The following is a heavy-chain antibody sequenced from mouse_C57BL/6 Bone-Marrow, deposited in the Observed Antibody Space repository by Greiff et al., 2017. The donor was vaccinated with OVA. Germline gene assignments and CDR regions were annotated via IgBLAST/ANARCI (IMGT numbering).Heavy chain of an antibody. J-gene: IGHJ3*01. D-gene: IGHD1-1*01. Sequence: VQLVESGAELVRPGASVTLSCKASGSTFTDYEMHWVKQTPVHGLEWIGAIDPETGGTAYNQKFTGKAILPAAQSSRTAYLEIRSLTSEDSAVYYCTSPTYYYGSSPSWFAYWGQGTLVTVSA. CDR2: IDPETGGT. CDR3: TSPTYYYGSSPSWFAY. CDR1: GSTFTDYE. V-gene: IGHV1-15*01.